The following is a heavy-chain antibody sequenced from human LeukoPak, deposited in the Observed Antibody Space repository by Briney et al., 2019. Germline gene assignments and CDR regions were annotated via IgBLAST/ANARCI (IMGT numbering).Heavy chain of an antibody. CDR1: GGSISSYY. CDR2: IYYSGST. Sequence: SETLSLTGTVSGGSISSYYWSWIRQPPGKGLEWIGYIYYSGSTNYNPSLKSRVTISVDTSKNQFSLKLSSVTAADTAVYYCARSRPYCSSTSCYRYFDYWGQGTLVTVSS. J-gene: IGHJ4*02. D-gene: IGHD2-2*02. V-gene: IGHV4-59*01. CDR3: ARSRPYCSSTSCYRYFDY.